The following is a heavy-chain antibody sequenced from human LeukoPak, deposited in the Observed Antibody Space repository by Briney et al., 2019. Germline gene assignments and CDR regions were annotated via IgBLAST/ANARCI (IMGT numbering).Heavy chain of an antibody. V-gene: IGHV4-31*03. CDR1: GGSISSGGYY. Sequence: SESLSLTCTVSGGSISSGGYYWSWIRQHPGKGREGIGITFYSGSTYYNPSLKSRVTISVDTSKNQFSLKLSSVTAADTAVYYCARDGHYGSGSYSRDAFDIWGQGTMVTVSS. D-gene: IGHD3-10*01. J-gene: IGHJ3*02. CDR2: TFYSGST. CDR3: ARDGHYGSGSYSRDAFDI.